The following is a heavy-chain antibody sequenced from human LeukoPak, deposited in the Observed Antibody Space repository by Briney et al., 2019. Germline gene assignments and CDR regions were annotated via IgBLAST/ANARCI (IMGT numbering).Heavy chain of an antibody. J-gene: IGHJ4*02. Sequence: ASVKVSCKASGGTFSSYAISWVRQAPGQGLEWMGGIIPIFGTANYAQKFQGRVTIPADESTSTAYMELSSLRSEDTAVYYCASDTIGYCSGGSCYSVDYWGQGTLVTVSS. CDR3: ASDTIGYCSGGSCYSVDY. D-gene: IGHD2-15*01. CDR2: IIPIFGTA. CDR1: GGTFSSYA. V-gene: IGHV1-69*13.